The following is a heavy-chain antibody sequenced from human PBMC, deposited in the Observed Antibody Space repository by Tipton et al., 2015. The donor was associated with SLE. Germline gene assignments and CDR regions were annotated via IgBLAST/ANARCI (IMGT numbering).Heavy chain of an antibody. CDR2: ISSSGANI. J-gene: IGHJ4*02. Sequence: SLRLSCAASGFTLSDYYMSWIRQAPGKGLEWVSYISSSGANIYYAESVKGRFTISRDNAKKSLYLEMNSLRVEDTAVYYCARAGSIGSADYWGQGTLVTVSS. CDR3: ARAGSIGSADY. V-gene: IGHV3-11*04. D-gene: IGHD3-22*01. CDR1: GFTLSDYY.